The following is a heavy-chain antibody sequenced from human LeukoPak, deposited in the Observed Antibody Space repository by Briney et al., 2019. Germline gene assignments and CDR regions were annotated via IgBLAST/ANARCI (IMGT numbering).Heavy chain of an antibody. CDR1: GFTFSDFG. J-gene: IGHJ5*02. D-gene: IGHD1-26*01. V-gene: IGHV3-30*02. Sequence: PGGSLRLSCAPSGFTFSDFGMHWVRQAPGRGLEWVAFIRYDGSNKYYADSVKGRFTISRDNSKNTLYLQMNSLRAEDTAVYYCAKDGPGGSYSNWFDPWGQGTLVTVSS. CDR3: AKDGPGGSYSNWFDP. CDR2: IRYDGSNK.